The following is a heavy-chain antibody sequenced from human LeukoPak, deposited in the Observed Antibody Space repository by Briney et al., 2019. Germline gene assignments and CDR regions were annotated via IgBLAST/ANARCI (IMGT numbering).Heavy chain of an antibody. D-gene: IGHD5-18*01. CDR2: ISGSGGST. CDR3: ARVVDTAMVLYGAFDI. J-gene: IGHJ3*02. Sequence: PGGSLRLSCAASGFTFSSYAMSWVRQAPGKGLEWVSAISGSGGSTYYADSVKGRFTISRDNSKNTLYLQMNSLRAEDTAVYYCARVVDTAMVLYGAFDIWGQGTMVTVSS. V-gene: IGHV3-23*01. CDR1: GFTFSSYA.